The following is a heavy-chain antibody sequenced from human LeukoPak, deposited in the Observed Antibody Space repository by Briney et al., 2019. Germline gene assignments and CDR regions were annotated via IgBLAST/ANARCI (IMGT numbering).Heavy chain of an antibody. Sequence: GGSLRLSCAASGFTFTSHGMHWVRQAPGKGLVWVAVIWYDGSNKYYADSVKGRFTISRDNAKNTLYLQMNSLRAEDTAVYYCARDVGIAARHMDVWGKGTTVTVSS. CDR3: ARDVGIAARHMDV. CDR2: IWYDGSNK. D-gene: IGHD6-6*01. J-gene: IGHJ6*03. CDR1: GFTFTSHG. V-gene: IGHV3-33*01.